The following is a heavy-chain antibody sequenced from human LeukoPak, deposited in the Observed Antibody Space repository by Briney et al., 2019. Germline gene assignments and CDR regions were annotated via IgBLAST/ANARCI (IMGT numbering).Heavy chain of an antibody. CDR2: VDPSNDDT. D-gene: IGHD2-21*01. CDR3: ARCLFVAFTD. CDR1: GYTFTDHS. J-gene: IGHJ4*02. V-gene: IGHV1-2*02. Sequence: ASVKVSCKASGYTFTDHSIHWVRQAPGQGLEWMGYVDPSNDDTNYAPKFHDRVTMTGDTSIRTAYMELSRLTSDDTAVYYCARCLFVAFTDWGQGTLVIVSS.